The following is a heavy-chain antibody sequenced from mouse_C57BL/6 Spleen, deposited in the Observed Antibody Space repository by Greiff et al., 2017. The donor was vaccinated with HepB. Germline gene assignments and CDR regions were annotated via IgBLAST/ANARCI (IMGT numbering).Heavy chain of an antibody. J-gene: IGHJ2*01. CDR3: ARSGFYFDY. V-gene: IGHV3-1*01. CDR1: GYSITSGYD. Sequence: EVKVVESGPGMVKPSQSLSLTCTVPGYSITSGYDWHWIRHFPGNKLEWMGYISYSGSTNYNPSLKSRISITHDTSKNHFFLKLNSVTTEDTATYYCARSGFYFDYWGQGTTLTVSS. D-gene: IGHD1-3*01. CDR2: ISYSGST.